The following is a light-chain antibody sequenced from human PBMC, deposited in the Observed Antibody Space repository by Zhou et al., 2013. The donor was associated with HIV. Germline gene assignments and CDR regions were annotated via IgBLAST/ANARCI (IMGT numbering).Light chain of an antibody. J-gene: IGKJ4*01. CDR1: QVIYNY. CDR3: LQYNIAPRT. CDR2: AAF. V-gene: IGKV1-16*01. Sequence: DVQMTQSPSSLSASVGDSITIKCRASQVIYNYLAWFQQKPGKAPKSLIYAAFNLESGVPSRFSGGGSGSGADYTLTISNLQPEDSATYYCLQYNIAPRTFGGGTEGEIK.